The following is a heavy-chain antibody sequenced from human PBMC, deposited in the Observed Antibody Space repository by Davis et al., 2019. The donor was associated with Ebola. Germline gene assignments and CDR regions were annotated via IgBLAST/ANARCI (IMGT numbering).Heavy chain of an antibody. CDR1: GYTFTSYD. J-gene: IGHJ4*02. D-gene: IGHD5-24*01. Sequence: ASVKVSCKASGYTFTSYDINWVRQATGQGLEWMGWMNPNSGNTGYAQKFQGRVTMTTDTSTSTAYMELGSLRSDDTTVYYCARDLSRRWLRLGGYWGQGTLVTVSS. V-gene: IGHV1-8*01. CDR2: MNPNSGNT. CDR3: ARDLSRRWLRLGGY.